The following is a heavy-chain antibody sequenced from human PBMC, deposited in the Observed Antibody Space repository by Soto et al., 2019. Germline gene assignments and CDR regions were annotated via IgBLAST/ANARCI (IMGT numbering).Heavy chain of an antibody. CDR2: ISGSGGST. CDR3: AKGMAAATRYYYGMDV. Sequence: GSLRLSCAASGFTFSSYAMSWVRQAPGKGLEWVSAISGSGGSTYYADSVKGRFTISRDNSKNTLYLQMNSLRAEDTAVYYCAKGMAAATRYYYGMDVWGQGTTVTVSS. J-gene: IGHJ6*02. D-gene: IGHD2-15*01. V-gene: IGHV3-23*01. CDR1: GFTFSSYA.